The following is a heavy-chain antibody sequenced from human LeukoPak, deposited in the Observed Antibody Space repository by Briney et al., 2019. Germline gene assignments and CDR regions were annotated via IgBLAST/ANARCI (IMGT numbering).Heavy chain of an antibody. Sequence: GGSLRLSCAASGFTFSSYSMNWVRQAQGKGLEWVSSISSSSSYIYYADSVKGRFTISRDNAKNSLYLQMNSLRAEDTAVYYGATAEWELHLDYWGQGTLVTVSS. CDR3: ATAEWELHLDY. D-gene: IGHD1-26*01. J-gene: IGHJ4*02. CDR2: ISSSSSYI. V-gene: IGHV3-21*01. CDR1: GFTFSSYS.